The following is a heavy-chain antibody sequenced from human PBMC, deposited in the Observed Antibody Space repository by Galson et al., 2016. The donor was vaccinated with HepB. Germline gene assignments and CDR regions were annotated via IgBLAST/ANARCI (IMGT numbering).Heavy chain of an antibody. J-gene: IGHJ4*02. CDR2: INQDGSER. CDR3: ARVDISGWPYYFDY. Sequence: SLRLSCAASGFTFSRYWMSWVRQAPGRGLEWVANINQDGSERYYVDSVKGRFTISRDNAKNSLSLQMSSLGAEDSALYYCARVDISGWPYYFDYWGQGSLVTVSS. CDR1: GFTFSRYW. D-gene: IGHD6-19*01. V-gene: IGHV3-7*01.